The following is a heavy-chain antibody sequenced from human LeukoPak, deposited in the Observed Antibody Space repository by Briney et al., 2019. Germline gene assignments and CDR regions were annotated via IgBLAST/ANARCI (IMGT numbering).Heavy chain of an antibody. V-gene: IGHV3-30*18. CDR1: GFTFSSYG. CDR2: ISYDGSNK. Sequence: GRSLRLSCAASGFTFSSYGMHWVRQAPGKGLEWLAVISYDGSNKYYADSVKGRFTISRDNSKNTLYLQMNSLRAEDTAVYYCAKDQGDSSGTYYYYYGMDVWGQGTTVTVSS. CDR3: AKDQGDSSGTYYYYYGMDV. J-gene: IGHJ6*02. D-gene: IGHD3-22*01.